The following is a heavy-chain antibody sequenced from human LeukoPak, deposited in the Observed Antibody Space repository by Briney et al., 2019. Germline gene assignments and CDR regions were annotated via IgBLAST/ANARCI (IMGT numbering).Heavy chain of an antibody. D-gene: IGHD5-12*01. CDR3: ARATHPLY. CDR1: EFSVGSNY. V-gene: IGHV3-53*01. CDR2: IYSGGST. J-gene: IGHJ4*02. Sequence: GGSLRLSCAASEFSVGSNYMTWVRQAPGKGLEWVSLIYSGGSTYYADSVKGRFTISRDKSKNTLYLQMNSLRVEDTAVYYCARATHPLYWGQGTLVTVSS.